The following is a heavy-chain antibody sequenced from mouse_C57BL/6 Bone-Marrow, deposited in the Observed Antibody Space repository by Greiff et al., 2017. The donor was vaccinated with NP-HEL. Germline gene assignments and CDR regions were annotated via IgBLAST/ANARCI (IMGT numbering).Heavy chain of an antibody. Sequence: VQLQQPGAELVKPGASVKMSCKASGYTFTSYWITWVKQRPGQGLEWIGDIYPGSGSTNYNEKFKSKATLTVDTSSSPAYMQLSRLTSADAAVYYCATVVADYWGKGTTLTVSS. D-gene: IGHD1-1*01. CDR1: GYTFTSYW. V-gene: IGHV1-55*01. CDR3: ATVVADY. J-gene: IGHJ2*01. CDR2: IYPGSGST.